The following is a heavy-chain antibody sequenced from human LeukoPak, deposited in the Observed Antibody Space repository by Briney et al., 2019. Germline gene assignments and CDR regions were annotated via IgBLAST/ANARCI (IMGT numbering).Heavy chain of an antibody. D-gene: IGHD2-15*01. CDR1: GGSMSSYY. V-gene: IGHV4-59*08. J-gene: IGHJ5*02. CDR3: ARHAIAPWWLDP. Sequence: SETLPLTCSVSGGSMSSYYCSRIRQPPGKGLEWIGYSYYSGSTSYNPSLKTRGTVSVYTSKNQFSLKLSSVTAADTAVYYCARHAIAPWWLDPWGQGTLVTVSS. CDR2: SYYSGST.